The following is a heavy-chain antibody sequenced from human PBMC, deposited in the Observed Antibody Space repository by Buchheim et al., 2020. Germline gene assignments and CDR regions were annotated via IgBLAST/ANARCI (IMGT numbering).Heavy chain of an antibody. D-gene: IGHD6-6*01. CDR1: GFTFSSYW. CDR3: ARVGRGAARPIDY. Sequence: EVQLVGSGGDLVQPGGSLRLSCAASGFTFSSYWMHWVRQAPGKGLVWVSRINTDGSSTSYADSVKGRFTVSRDNAKNTLCLQMNSLRAEDTAMYYCARVGRGAARPIDYWGQGTL. CDR2: INTDGSST. V-gene: IGHV3-74*01. J-gene: IGHJ4*02.